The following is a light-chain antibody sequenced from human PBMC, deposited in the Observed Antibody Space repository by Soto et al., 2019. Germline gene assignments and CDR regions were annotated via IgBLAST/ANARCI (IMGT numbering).Light chain of an antibody. CDR3: QQYDGSPIT. V-gene: IGKV3-20*01. J-gene: IGKJ5*01. Sequence: EIVLTQSPATLSLSPGERGTLSCRASQSVSSHLAWYQQKPGQAPRLLISSVSKRATGIPDRFSGGGSGTDFTLTISRVEPEDFALYICQQYDGSPITFGQGTRL. CDR1: QSVSSH. CDR2: SVS.